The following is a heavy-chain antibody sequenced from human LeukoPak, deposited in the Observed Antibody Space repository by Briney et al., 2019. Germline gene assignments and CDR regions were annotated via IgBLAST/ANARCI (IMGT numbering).Heavy chain of an antibody. J-gene: IGHJ4*02. CDR2: ISYDGSNK. CDR1: GFTFSSYA. Sequence: GGSLRLSCAASGFTFSSYAMHWVRQAPGKGLEWVAVISYDGSNKYYADSVKGRFTISRDNSKNTLYLQMNSLRAEDTAVYYCARPGRYFDWLSGYDYWGQGTLVTVSS. D-gene: IGHD3-9*01. CDR3: ARPGRYFDWLSGYDY. V-gene: IGHV3-30-3*01.